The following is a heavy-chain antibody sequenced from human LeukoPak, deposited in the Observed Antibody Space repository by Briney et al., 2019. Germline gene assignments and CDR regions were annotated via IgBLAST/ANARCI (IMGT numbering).Heavy chain of an antibody. CDR3: AKDARRTSGWYFFDY. CDR2: ISDSGSIT. J-gene: IGHJ4*02. Sequence: GGSLRLSCAASGFAFSNQAMGWDRQAPGKGLEWVSVISDSGSITYYADSVKGRFTISRDNSKNTLFLQMNSLRAEDTAVYYCAKDARRTSGWYFFDYWGQGTLVTVSS. D-gene: IGHD6-19*01. CDR1: GFAFSNQA. V-gene: IGHV3-23*01.